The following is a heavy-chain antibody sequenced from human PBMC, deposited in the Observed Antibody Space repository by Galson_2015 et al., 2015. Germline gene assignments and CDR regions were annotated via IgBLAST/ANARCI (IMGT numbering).Heavy chain of an antibody. D-gene: IGHD1-26*01. Sequence: SLRLSCAASGFSFYSHAVTWVRQAPGKGLEWVSTISGTGGATYYADSVKGRFTISRDNSKSTLYLRMNSLKASDSAMYYCARRAVGATVWSWGPSDHWGQGTLVTVSS. CDR3: ARRAVGATVWSWGPSDH. J-gene: IGHJ4*02. V-gene: IGHV3-23*01. CDR1: GFSFYSHA. CDR2: ISGTGGAT.